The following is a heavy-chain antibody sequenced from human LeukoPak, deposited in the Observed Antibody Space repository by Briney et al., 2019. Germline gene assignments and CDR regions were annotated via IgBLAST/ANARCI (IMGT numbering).Heavy chain of an antibody. CDR1: GGSISSYY. CDR2: IYYSGST. D-gene: IGHD3-9*01. V-gene: IGHV4-59*01. CDR3: ARSKDILSGYCFDY. Sequence: PSETLSLTCTVSGGSISSYYWSWIRQPPGKGLEWIGYIYYSGSTNYNPSLKSRVTISVDTSKNQFSLKLSSVTAADTAVYYCARSKDILSGYCFDYWGQGTLVTVSS. J-gene: IGHJ4*02.